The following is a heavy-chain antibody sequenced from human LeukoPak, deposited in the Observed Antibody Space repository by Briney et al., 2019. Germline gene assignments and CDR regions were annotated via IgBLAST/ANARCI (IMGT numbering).Heavy chain of an antibody. V-gene: IGHV4-39*07. J-gene: IGHJ3*02. CDR3: AGDGYYDTSASGAFDI. Sequence: PSETLSLTCTVSGGSISSSSYYWGWIRQPPGKGLEWIGSIYYSGKTYYNPSLKSRVTISVDTSKNQFSLKVNSVTAADTAVYYCAGDGYYDTSASGAFDIWGQGTMVTVSS. D-gene: IGHD3-22*01. CDR1: GGSISSSSYY. CDR2: IYYSGKT.